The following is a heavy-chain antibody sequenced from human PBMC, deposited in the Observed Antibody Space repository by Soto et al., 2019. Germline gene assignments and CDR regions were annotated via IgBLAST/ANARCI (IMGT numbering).Heavy chain of an antibody. V-gene: IGHV3-30*18. CDR3: AKDDSSGPFDY. D-gene: IGHD3-22*01. CDR2: ISYDGSNK. J-gene: IGHJ4*02. Sequence: PGGSLRLSCAASGFTFSSYGMHWVRQAPGKGLEWVAVISYDGSNKYYADSVKGRFTISRDNSKNTLYLQMNSLRAEDTAVYYCAKDDSSGPFDYWGQGTLVTVSS. CDR1: GFTFSSYG.